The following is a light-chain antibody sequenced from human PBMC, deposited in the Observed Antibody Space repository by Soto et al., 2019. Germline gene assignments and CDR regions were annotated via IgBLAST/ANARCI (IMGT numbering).Light chain of an antibody. CDR3: QQRSNWPGFT. CDR2: DAS. CDR1: QSVSSY. V-gene: IGKV3-11*01. Sequence: EIVLTQSPATLSLSPGERATLSCRASQSVSSYLAWYQQKPGQAPRLLIYDASNRATGIPARFSGSGSGTDLTLTISSLEPEDFAVYYCQQRSNWPGFTFGPGPKVDIK. J-gene: IGKJ3*01.